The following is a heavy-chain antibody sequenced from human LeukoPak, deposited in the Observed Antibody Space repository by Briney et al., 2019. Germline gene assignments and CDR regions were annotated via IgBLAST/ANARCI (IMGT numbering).Heavy chain of an antibody. Sequence: TGGSLRLSCAVPGFTFSSYAMSWVRQAPGKGLEWVSAISGSGGSTYYADSVKGRFTISRDNSKNTLHLQMNSLRAEDTAVYYCAKAPSPVLRFLEWLNGIDYWGQGTLVTVSS. CDR3: AKAPSPVLRFLEWLNGIDY. CDR2: ISGSGGST. CDR1: GFTFSSYA. V-gene: IGHV3-23*01. J-gene: IGHJ4*02. D-gene: IGHD3-3*01.